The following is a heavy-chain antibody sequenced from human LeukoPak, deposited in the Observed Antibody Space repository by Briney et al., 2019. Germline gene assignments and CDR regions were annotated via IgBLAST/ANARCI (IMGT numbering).Heavy chain of an antibody. D-gene: IGHD6-6*01. J-gene: IGHJ3*02. Sequence: GGSLRLSCAASGFTFNTYWMSWVRQAPGKGLEWVANIKEDGSVKYYVASVKGRFTISRDNAKNSLYLQMNSLRTEDTAVYYCARSHSIAALSAFDIWGQGTMVTVSS. CDR3: ARSHSIAALSAFDI. CDR2: IKEDGSVK. CDR1: GFTFNTYW. V-gene: IGHV3-7*01.